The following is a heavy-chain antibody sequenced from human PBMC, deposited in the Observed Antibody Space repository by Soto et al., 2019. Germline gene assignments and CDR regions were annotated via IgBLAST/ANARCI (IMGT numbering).Heavy chain of an antibody. V-gene: IGHV4-38-2*01. CDR2: IYHSGST. Sequence: SETLSLTCAVSGYSITSGYYWGWIRQPPGKGLEWIGSIYHSGSTYYNPSLKSRVTISVDTPQKLFSLKLSSVTAADTAVYYCACLPYSYSGYDETYFDYWGQGTLVTVSS. CDR1: GYSITSGYY. D-gene: IGHD5-12*01. CDR3: ACLPYSYSGYDETYFDY. J-gene: IGHJ4*02.